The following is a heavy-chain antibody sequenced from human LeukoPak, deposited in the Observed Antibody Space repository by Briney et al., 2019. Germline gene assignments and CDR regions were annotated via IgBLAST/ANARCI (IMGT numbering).Heavy chain of an antibody. D-gene: IGHD2-2*01. CDR1: GYTFTGYY. CDR3: ARESYQDIAVVPAATHWFDP. CDR2: INPNSGGT. V-gene: IGHV1-2*02. Sequence: ASVKVSCKASGYTFTGYYMHWVRQAPGQGLECMGWINPNSGGTNYAQKLQGRVTMTRDTSISTAYMELSRLRSDDTAAYYCARESYQDIAVVPAATHWFDPWGQGTLVTVSP. J-gene: IGHJ5*02.